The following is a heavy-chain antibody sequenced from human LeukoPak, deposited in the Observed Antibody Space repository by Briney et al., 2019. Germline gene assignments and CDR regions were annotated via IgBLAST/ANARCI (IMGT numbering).Heavy chain of an antibody. CDR1: GGSTSNYF. D-gene: IGHD3-3*01. J-gene: IGHJ4*02. CDR3: ARDPEGHGYYFDY. V-gene: IGHV4-4*07. CDR2: IHTSGST. Sequence: SETLSLTCTVSGGSTSNYFCTWLRQSAGKGLEWIGRIHTSGSTNYDPSLKSRVSMSVDTSKNQFSLKLSSVTAADTAVYYCARDPEGHGYYFDYWGQGALVTVSS.